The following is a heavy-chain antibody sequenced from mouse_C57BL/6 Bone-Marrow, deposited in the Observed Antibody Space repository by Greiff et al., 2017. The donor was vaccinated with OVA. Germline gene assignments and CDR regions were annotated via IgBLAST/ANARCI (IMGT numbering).Heavy chain of an antibody. CDR1: GYTFTSYW. V-gene: IGHV1-53*01. D-gene: IGHD1-1*01. CDR3: ARRAGSSYPAGCAY. J-gene: IGHJ3*01. Sequence: QVQLQQPGTELVKPGASVKLSCKASGYTFTSYWMHWVKQRPGQGLEWIGSIHPSNGGTNYNEKFKSKATLTVDKSSSTAYMQLSSLTSEDSAVDYCARRAGSSYPAGCAYWGQGTLVTVSA. CDR2: IHPSNGGT.